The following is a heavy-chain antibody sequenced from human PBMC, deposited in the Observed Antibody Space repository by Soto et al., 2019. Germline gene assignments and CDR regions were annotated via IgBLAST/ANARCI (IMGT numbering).Heavy chain of an antibody. CDR3: ARTVTTYAYYYGMDV. CDR1: GGTFSSYT. V-gene: IGHV1-69*02. D-gene: IGHD4-17*01. CDR2: IIPILGIA. Sequence: SVKVSCKASGGTFSSYTISWVRHSPGQGLEWMGRIIPILGIANYAQKFQGRVTITADKSTSTAYMELSSLRSEDTAVYYCARTVTTYAYYYGMDVWGQGTTVTVSS. J-gene: IGHJ6*02.